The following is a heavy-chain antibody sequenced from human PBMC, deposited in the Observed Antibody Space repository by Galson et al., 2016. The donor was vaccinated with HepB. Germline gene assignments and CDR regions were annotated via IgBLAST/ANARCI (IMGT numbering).Heavy chain of an antibody. D-gene: IGHD3-16*01. CDR3: AKGWGDV. CDR2: IKQDGSEK. Sequence: SLRLSCAASGFTFSNYWMTWVRQAPGKGLEWVANIKQDGSEKYYVDSVKGRFTISRDNAKNSLYVQMNSLRAEDTAVYYCAKGWGDVWGKGTTVTVSS. J-gene: IGHJ6*04. CDR1: GFTFSNYW. V-gene: IGHV3-7*01.